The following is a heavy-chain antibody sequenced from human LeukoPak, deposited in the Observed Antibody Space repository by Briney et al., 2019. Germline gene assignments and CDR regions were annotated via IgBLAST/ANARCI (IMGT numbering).Heavy chain of an antibody. V-gene: IGHV4-39*01. Sequence: SETLSLTCTVSGGSISSSSYYWGWIRQPPGKGLEWIGSIYYSGSTYYNPSLKSRVTISVDTSKNQFSLKLSSVTAADTAVYYCARLPLWFGEFIYFDYWGQGTLVTVSS. D-gene: IGHD3-10*01. CDR2: IYYSGST. CDR3: ARLPLWFGEFIYFDY. J-gene: IGHJ4*02. CDR1: GGSISSSSYY.